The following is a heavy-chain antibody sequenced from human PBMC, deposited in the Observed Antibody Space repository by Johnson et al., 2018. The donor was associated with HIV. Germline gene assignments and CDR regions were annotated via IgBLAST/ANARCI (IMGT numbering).Heavy chain of an antibody. D-gene: IGHD3-22*01. J-gene: IGHJ3*02. CDR2: IKQDGSEE. Sequence: VQLVESGGGLVKPGGSVRLSCAVSGFTFTDAWMSWVRQAPGRGLEWVANIKQDGSEEYYVDSVKGRFTISRDNSKNTLYLQMNSLKSEDTAVYYCAKSQDSSAYDYDFDIWGQGTMVTVSS. CDR1: GFTFTDAW. V-gene: IGHV3-7*03. CDR3: AKSQDSSAYDYDFDI.